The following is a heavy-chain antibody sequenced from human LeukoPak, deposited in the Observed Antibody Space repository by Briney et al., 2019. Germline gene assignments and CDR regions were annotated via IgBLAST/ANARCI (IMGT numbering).Heavy chain of an antibody. D-gene: IGHD2-8*02. Sequence: PSETLSLTCTVSGGCISGYYWSWIRQPPGKGLECVGYIFYSGSTNYNPSFKSRVSISLDTSKSQFSLKLTSVTAADTAMYYCARLGFRTGDNSLADYWGRGTQVTVSS. CDR3: ARLGFRTGDNSLADY. CDR2: IFYSGST. CDR1: GGCISGYY. V-gene: IGHV4-59*08. J-gene: IGHJ4*02.